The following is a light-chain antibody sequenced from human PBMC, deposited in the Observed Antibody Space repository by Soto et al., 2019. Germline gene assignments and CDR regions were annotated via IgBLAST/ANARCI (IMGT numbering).Light chain of an antibody. CDR2: VGTGGIVG. Sequence: QSVLTQPPSASASLGASVTLTCTLSSGYSNYKVDWYQQRPGKGPRFVMRVGTGGIVGSKGDGIPDRFSVLGSGLNRSLTIKNIQEEDESDYHCGADHGSGSNFVVFGGGTKVTVL. CDR1: SGYSNYK. J-gene: IGLJ2*01. CDR3: GADHGSGSNFVV. V-gene: IGLV9-49*01.